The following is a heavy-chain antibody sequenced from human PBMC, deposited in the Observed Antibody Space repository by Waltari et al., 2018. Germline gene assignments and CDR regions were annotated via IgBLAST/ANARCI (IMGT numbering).Heavy chain of an antibody. D-gene: IGHD6-19*01. CDR2: FDPEDGET. J-gene: IGHJ3*02. Sequence: QVQLVQSGAEVKKPGASVTVSCTVSGYTLTELSMPWVRQAPGKGLEWMGGFDPEDGETIYAQKFQGRVTMTEDTSTDTAYMELSSLRSEDTAVYYCATVSLAVRTYDAFDIWGQGTMVTVSS. CDR3: ATVSLAVRTYDAFDI. V-gene: IGHV1-24*01. CDR1: GYTLTELS.